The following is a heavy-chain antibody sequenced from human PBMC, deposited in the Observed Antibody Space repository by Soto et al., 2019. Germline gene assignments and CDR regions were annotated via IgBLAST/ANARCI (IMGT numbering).Heavy chain of an antibody. CDR2: IYYSGST. V-gene: IGHV4-39*01. CDR1: GGSVSSGSYY. Sequence: ASETLSLTCTVSGGSVSSGSYYWGWIRQPPGKGLEWIGSIYYSGSTYYKPSLKSRVTISVDTSKNQGSLKLSSVTAADAAVYYCARPEATAMLDAFDIWRQGTMVTVSS. J-gene: IGHJ3*02. CDR3: ARPEATAMLDAFDI. D-gene: IGHD5-18*01.